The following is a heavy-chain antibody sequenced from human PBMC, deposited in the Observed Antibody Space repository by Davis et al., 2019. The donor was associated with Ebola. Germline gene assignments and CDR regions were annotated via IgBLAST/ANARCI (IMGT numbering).Heavy chain of an antibody. D-gene: IGHD6-13*01. CDR3: ARRARVGGTWYGAFDI. Sequence: PGGSLRLSCKDSGNSFTSHWIGWVRQVPGKGLEWMGIIYTGDSDTRYSPSFRGQVTISADKSITTAYLQWSSLKASDTAIYYCARRARVGGTWYGAFDIWGQGTMVTVSS. J-gene: IGHJ3*02. CDR2: IYTGDSDT. V-gene: IGHV5-51*01. CDR1: GNSFTSHW.